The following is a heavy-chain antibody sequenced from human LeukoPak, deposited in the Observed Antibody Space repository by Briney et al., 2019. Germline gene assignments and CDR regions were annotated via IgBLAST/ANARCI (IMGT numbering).Heavy chain of an antibody. CDR3: AKDMGIAAEDAFDI. J-gene: IGHJ3*02. Sequence: GGSLRLSCGASGFTFSSHAMTWVRQAPGKGLEWVSAISISGDTTYYADAVKGRFTISRDNAKNSLYLQMNSLRAEDTALYYCAKDMGIAAEDAFDIWGQGTMVTVSS. D-gene: IGHD6-25*01. CDR1: GFTFSSHA. CDR2: ISISGDTT. V-gene: IGHV3-23*01.